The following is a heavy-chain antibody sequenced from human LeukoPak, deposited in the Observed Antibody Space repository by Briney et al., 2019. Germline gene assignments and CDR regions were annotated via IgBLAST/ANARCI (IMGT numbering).Heavy chain of an antibody. D-gene: IGHD2-15*01. CDR2: IKQDGSEK. J-gene: IGHJ4*02. Sequence: GGSLRLSCAASGFTFSSYWMSWVRQAPGKGLEWVANIKQDGSEKSYVDSVKGRLTISRDNAKTSLYLQMTSLRAEDTAVYYCARDPGYCSGGSCYYFDYWGQGTLVTVSS. CDR3: ARDPGYCSGGSCYYFDY. V-gene: IGHV3-7*01. CDR1: GFTFSSYW.